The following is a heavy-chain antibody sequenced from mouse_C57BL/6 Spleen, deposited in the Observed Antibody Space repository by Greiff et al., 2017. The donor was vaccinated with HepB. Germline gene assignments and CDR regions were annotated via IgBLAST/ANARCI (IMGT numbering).Heavy chain of an antibody. CDR3: ARGNYDYERAWFAY. Sequence: QVQLQQPGAELVKPGASVKMSCKASGYTFTSYWITWVKQRPGQGLEWIGDIYPGSGSTNYNEKFKSKATLTVDTSSSTAYMQLSSLTSEDSAVYYCARGNYDYERAWFAYWGQGTLVTVSA. CDR2: IYPGSGST. V-gene: IGHV1-55*01. J-gene: IGHJ3*01. D-gene: IGHD2-4*01. CDR1: GYTFTSYW.